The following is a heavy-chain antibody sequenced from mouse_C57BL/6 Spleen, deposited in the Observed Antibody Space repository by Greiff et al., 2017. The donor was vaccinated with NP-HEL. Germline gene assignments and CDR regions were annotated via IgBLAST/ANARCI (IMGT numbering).Heavy chain of an antibody. CDR2: IYPSDSET. CDR3: ARVVLRYYAMDY. V-gene: IGHV1-61*01. Sequence: VQLQQPGAELVRPGSSVKLSCKASGYTFTSYWMDWVKQRPGQGLEWIGNIYPSDSETHYNQKFKDKATLTVDKSSSTAYMQLSSLTSEDSAVYYCARVVLRYYAMDYWGQGTSVTVSS. CDR1: GYTFTSYW. D-gene: IGHD1-1*01. J-gene: IGHJ4*01.